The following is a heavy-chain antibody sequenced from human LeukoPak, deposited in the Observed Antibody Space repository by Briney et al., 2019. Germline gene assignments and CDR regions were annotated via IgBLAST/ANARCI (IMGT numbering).Heavy chain of an antibody. CDR2: IQRDGSSP. V-gene: IGHV3-74*03. J-gene: IGHJ4*02. D-gene: IGHD3-16*01. CDR1: GFTLSSHW. CDR3: SRGHYGPDY. Sequence: PGGSLSLSCAASGFTLSSHWMPWARQAPGKGLEWVSGIQRDGSSPTYADSVKGRFTISRDNAKGSVYLQVNILRAEDTAVYYCSRGHYGPDYWGQGTLVTVSS.